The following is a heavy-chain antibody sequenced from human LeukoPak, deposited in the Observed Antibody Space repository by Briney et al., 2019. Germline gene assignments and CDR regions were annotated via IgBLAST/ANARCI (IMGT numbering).Heavy chain of an antibody. J-gene: IGHJ3*02. V-gene: IGHV4-39*01. CDR2: IYYSGST. CDR3: ARPTVMTTVVTPGGAFDI. D-gene: IGHD4-23*01. Sequence: SETLSLTCTVSGGSISSSSYYWGWIRQPPGKGLEWIGSIYYSGSTYYNPSLKSRVTISVDTSKNQFSLKLSSVTAADTAVYYCARPTVMTTVVTPGGAFDIWGQGTMVTVSS. CDR1: GGSISSSSYY.